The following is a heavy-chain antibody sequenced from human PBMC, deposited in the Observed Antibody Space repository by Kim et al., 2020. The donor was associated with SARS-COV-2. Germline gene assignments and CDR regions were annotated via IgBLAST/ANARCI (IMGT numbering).Heavy chain of an antibody. V-gene: IGHV1-2*06. CDR1: GYTFTGYY. CDR2: INPNSGGT. Sequence: ASVKVSCKASGYTFTGYYMHWVRQAPGQGLEWMGRINPNSGGTNYAQKFQGRVTMTRDTSISTAYMELSSLRSDDTAVYYCARREERIRYYDFWSGLMDVWGQGTTVTVSS. D-gene: IGHD3-3*01. J-gene: IGHJ6*02. CDR3: ARREERIRYYDFWSGLMDV.